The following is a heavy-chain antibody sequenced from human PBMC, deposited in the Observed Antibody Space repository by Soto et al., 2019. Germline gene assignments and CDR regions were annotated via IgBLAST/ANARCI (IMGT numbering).Heavy chain of an antibody. CDR3: ARDHSSSFPRNAFDI. CDR1: GGSISSGDYY. V-gene: IGHV4-30-4*01. D-gene: IGHD6-6*01. CDR2: IYYSGST. Sequence: TLSLTCTVSGGSISSGDYYWSWIRQPPGKGLEWIGYIYYSGSTYYNPSLKSRVTISVDTSKNQFSLKLSSVTAADTAVYYCARDHSSSFPRNAFDIWGQGTMVTVSS. J-gene: IGHJ3*02.